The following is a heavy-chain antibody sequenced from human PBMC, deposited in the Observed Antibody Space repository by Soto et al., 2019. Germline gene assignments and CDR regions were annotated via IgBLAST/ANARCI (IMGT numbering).Heavy chain of an antibody. CDR1: GGSISSSSYY. V-gene: IGHV4-39*01. CDR3: ARLPQGIAAAGNYGMDV. D-gene: IGHD6-13*01. CDR2: IYYSGST. J-gene: IGHJ6*02. Sequence: SETLSLTCTVSGGSISSSSYYWGWIRQPPGKGLEWIGSIYYSGSTYYNPSLKSRVTISVDTSKNQFSLKLSSVTAADTAVYYCARLPQGIAAAGNYGMDVWGQGTTVTVSS.